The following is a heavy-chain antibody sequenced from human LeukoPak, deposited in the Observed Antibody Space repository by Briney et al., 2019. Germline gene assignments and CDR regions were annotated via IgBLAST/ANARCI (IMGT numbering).Heavy chain of an antibody. CDR2: ISYDGSNK. CDR3: ARDLPWFDP. J-gene: IGHJ5*02. Sequence: GRSLRLSCAASGFTFSSYAMHWARQAPGKGLEWVAVISYDGSNKYYADSVKGRFTISRDNSKNTLYLQMNSLRAEDTAVYHCARDLPWFDPWGQGTLVTVSS. CDR1: GFTFSSYA. V-gene: IGHV3-30*04.